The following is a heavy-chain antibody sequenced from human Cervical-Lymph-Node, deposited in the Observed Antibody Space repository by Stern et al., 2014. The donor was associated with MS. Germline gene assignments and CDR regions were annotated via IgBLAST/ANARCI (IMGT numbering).Heavy chain of an antibody. CDR2: IIPMFGIA. V-gene: IGHV1-69*01. J-gene: IGHJ4*02. Sequence: VQLEASGAEVKKPGSSVKVSCKASGGTISNYIVGWVRQSPGQGLEWMGGIIPMFGIANYAEKFQDRVTITADESTSTAYLDLSSLRSEDTAVYYCARATSDYIWGTYRFLDSWGQGTLVIVSS. D-gene: IGHD3-16*02. CDR1: GGTISNYI. CDR3: ARATSDYIWGTYRFLDS.